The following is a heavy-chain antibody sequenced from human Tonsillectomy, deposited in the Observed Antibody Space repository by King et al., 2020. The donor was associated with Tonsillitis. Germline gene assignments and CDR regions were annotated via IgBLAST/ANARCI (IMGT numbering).Heavy chain of an antibody. D-gene: IGHD3-3*01. CDR2: ISYDGSNK. CDR1: GFTFSYYG. Sequence: VQLVESGGGVVQPGRSLRVSCAASGFTFSYYGMPWVRQAPGKGLEWVAVISYDGSNKYYTDFLKGRFTISREHSKNTLYLQMNSLRAEDTAMYHCAKDRFDFWSALGYWGRGTLVTVSS. CDR3: AKDRFDFWSALGY. J-gene: IGHJ4*02. V-gene: IGHV3-30*18.